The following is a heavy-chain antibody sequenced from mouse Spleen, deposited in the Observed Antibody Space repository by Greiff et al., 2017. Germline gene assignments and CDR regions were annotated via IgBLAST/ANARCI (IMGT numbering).Heavy chain of an antibody. D-gene: IGHD1-1*01. CDR2: INPSNGRT. CDR1: GYTFTSYW. J-gene: IGHJ3*01. CDR3: ARGSYYYGSRGLAY. Sequence: QVQLQQSGAELVKPGASVKLSCKASGYTFTSYWMHWVKQRPGQGLEWIGEINPSNGRTNYNEKFKSKATLTVDKSSSTAYMQLSSLTSEDSAVYYFARGSYYYGSRGLAYWGRGTLVTVSA. V-gene: IGHV1S81*02.